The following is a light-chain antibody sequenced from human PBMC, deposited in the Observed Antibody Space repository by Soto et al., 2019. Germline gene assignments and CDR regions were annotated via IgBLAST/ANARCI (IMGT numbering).Light chain of an antibody. CDR1: QSVSSN. CDR3: QQYNNWWT. J-gene: IGKJ1*01. Sequence: EIVFTQSPATRAFSRVERATLSCRASQSVSSNLAWYQQKPGQAPRLLIYGVSTRATDIPARFSGSGSGTEFTLTISSLQSEDFAVYYCQQYNNWWTFGQGTKVDIK. CDR2: GVS. V-gene: IGKV3-15*01.